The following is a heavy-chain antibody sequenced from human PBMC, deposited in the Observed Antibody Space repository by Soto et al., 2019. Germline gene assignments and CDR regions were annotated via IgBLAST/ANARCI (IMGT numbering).Heavy chain of an antibody. CDR1: GDSVSSNSAA. D-gene: IGHD3-10*01. Sequence: SQTLSLTCAISGDSVSSNSAAWDWIRQSPSRGLEWLGRTYYRSKWYNDYAVSVKSRITINPDTYNNQLSLQLNSVTPEVAAVYYCARDLSSGSRVRTLDYWGQGTLVTVSS. J-gene: IGHJ4*02. CDR2: TYYRSKWYN. V-gene: IGHV6-1*01. CDR3: ARDLSSGSRVRTLDY.